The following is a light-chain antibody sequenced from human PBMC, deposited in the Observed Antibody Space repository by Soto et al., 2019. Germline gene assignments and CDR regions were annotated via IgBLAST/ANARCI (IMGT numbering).Light chain of an antibody. CDR1: SSDVGAYNL. CDR2: EGT. J-gene: IGLJ3*02. V-gene: IGLV2-23*01. Sequence: QSALTQPASVSGSPGQPITVSCTGTSSDVGAYNLVSWYQQHPGKAPRLIIYEGTKRPSGISHRFSGSKSGNTASLTISGLRAEDEAHYHCCSYAGSRTFVFGGGTKLTVL. CDR3: CSYAGSRTFV.